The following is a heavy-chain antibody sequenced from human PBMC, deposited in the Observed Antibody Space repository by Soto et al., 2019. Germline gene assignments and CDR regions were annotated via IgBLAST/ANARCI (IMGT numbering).Heavy chain of an antibody. Sequence: EVQLVESGGGLIPPGGSLRLSCAASGFLVNSAYMTWVRQAPGKGLEWLSMINSDGSTLYAESVKGRFTISRDNSKNRLDLQMNRLRAEDTAMYYCARSGYSFAWGYWGKGTLVIVPS. CDR3: ARSGYSFAWGY. J-gene: IGHJ4*02. D-gene: IGHD5-18*01. CDR2: INSDGST. CDR1: GFLVNSAY. V-gene: IGHV3-53*01.